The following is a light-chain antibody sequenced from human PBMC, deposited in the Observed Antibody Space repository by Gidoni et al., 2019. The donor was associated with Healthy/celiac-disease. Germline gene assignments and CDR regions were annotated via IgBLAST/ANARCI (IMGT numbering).Light chain of an antibody. CDR2: KAS. CDR1: QSISSW. Sequence: DIQLTQSPSTLSASVGDRVTITCRASQSISSWLDWYQQKPGKAPKLLIYKASSLESGVPSRFSVSGSGTEFTLTFSSLQPDDFAPYFCQQYNSYLTFGPGTKVDIK. V-gene: IGKV1-5*03. J-gene: IGKJ3*01. CDR3: QQYNSYLT.